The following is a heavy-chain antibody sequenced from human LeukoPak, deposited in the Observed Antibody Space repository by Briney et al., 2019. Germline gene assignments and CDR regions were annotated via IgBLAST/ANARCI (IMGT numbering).Heavy chain of an antibody. CDR2: ISGSGGST. Sequence: GGSLRLSCAAPGLTFSNYAMSWVRQAPGKGLEWVSAISGSGGSTYYADSVKGRFTISRDNSKNTLYLQMNSLRAEDTAVYYCAKRHSSGWYYGGDFDYWGQGTLVTVSS. J-gene: IGHJ4*02. CDR1: GLTFSNYA. CDR3: AKRHSSGWYYGGDFDY. D-gene: IGHD6-19*01. V-gene: IGHV3-23*01.